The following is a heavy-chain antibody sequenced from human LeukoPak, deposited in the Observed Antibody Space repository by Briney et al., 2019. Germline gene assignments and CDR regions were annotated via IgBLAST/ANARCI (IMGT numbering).Heavy chain of an antibody. CDR3: ARDPYSGSYGHLYYYYMDV. CDR1: GFTFSSYG. V-gene: IGHV3-30*02. D-gene: IGHD1-26*01. J-gene: IGHJ6*03. CDR2: IWYDGSNK. Sequence: GGSLRLSCAASGFTFSSYGMHWVRQAPGKVLEWVAFIWYDGSNKYYADSVKGRFTISRDNSKNTLYLQMNSLRAEDTAVYYCARDPYSGSYGHLYYYYMDVWGQGTLVTVSS.